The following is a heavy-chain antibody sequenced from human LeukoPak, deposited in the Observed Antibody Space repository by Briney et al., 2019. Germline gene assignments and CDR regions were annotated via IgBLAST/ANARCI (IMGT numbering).Heavy chain of an antibody. Sequence: PSETLSHTCTVSGGSISSYYWNWIRQPPGKGLEWIAYIYYTGSTNYNPSLKSRVTISVDTSKNQFSLKLSSVTAADTAVYYCAGAFGELYKWFDPWGQGTLVTVSS. CDR1: GGSISSYY. CDR2: IYYTGST. D-gene: IGHD3-10*01. J-gene: IGHJ5*02. V-gene: IGHV4-59*01. CDR3: AGAFGELYKWFDP.